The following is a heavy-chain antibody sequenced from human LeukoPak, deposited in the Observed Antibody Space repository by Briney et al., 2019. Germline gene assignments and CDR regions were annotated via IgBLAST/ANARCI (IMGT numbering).Heavy chain of an antibody. CDR2: IYYSGST. CDR1: GGSISSYY. J-gene: IGHJ4*02. D-gene: IGHD5-24*01. Sequence: PSETLSLTCTVSGGSISSYYWSWIRQPPGKGLEWIGYIYYSGSTNYNPSLKSRVTISVDTSKNQFSLKLSSVTAADTAVYYCARQGPGGGYNTFHYWGQGTLVTVSS. CDR3: ARQGPGGGYNTFHY. V-gene: IGHV4-59*08.